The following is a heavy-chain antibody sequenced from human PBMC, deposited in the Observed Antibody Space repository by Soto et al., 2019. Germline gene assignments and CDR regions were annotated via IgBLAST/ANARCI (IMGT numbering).Heavy chain of an antibody. V-gene: IGHV3-48*03. CDR1: GFTFSNYA. D-gene: IGHD5-12*01. Sequence: EAQLVESGGGLVQPGGSLRLSCAASGFTFSNYAMNWVRQAPGKGLEWVAYITSRGPTIYYADSVKGRFNISRDNAKTALYLQMNNLRDEDTAIYYWARDSLRNGYKNAWGQGTLVTVSS. CDR3: ARDSLRNGYKNA. CDR2: ITSRGPTI. J-gene: IGHJ5*02.